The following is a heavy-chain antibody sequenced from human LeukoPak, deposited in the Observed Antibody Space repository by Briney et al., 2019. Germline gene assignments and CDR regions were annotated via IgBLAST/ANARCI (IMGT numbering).Heavy chain of an antibody. D-gene: IGHD6-13*01. CDR3: ARVAAAGQFDP. Sequence: PSETLSLTCTVSGGSISSSSYYWGWIRQPPGKGPEWIGSIYYSGSTYYNPSLKSRVTISVDTSKNQFSLKLSSVTAADTAVYYCARVAAAGQFDPWGQGTLVTVSS. CDR2: IYYSGST. J-gene: IGHJ5*02. V-gene: IGHV4-39*01. CDR1: GGSISSSSYY.